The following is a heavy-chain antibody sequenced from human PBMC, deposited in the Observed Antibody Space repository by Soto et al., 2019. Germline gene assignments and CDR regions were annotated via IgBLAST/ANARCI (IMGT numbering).Heavy chain of an antibody. CDR1: GGSFSDYY. CDR3: ARGLQRRFGGYKGLGYHGMDV. V-gene: IGHV4-34*01. CDR2: VSPSGST. J-gene: IGHJ6*02. Sequence: SLTCAVNGGSFSDYYWSWVRQPPGKGLEWIGEVSPSGSTSYNPSLKSRVTISIDTSKNQFSLKLSSVSAADTAMYYCARGLQRRFGGYKGLGYHGMDVWGQGTTVTVSS. D-gene: IGHD5-12*01.